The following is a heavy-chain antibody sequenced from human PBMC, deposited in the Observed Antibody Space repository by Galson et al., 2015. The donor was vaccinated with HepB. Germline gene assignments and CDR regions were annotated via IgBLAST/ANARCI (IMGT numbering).Heavy chain of an antibody. CDR3: ARGQSWNYGGWFDP. CDR1: GYTFTSYD. V-gene: IGHV1-8*01. CDR2: MNPNSGNT. J-gene: IGHJ5*02. Sequence: SVKVSCKASGYTFTSYDINWVRQATGQGLEWMGWMNPNSGNTGYAQKFQGRVTMTRNTSISTAYMELSSLRSEDTAVYYCARGQSWNYGGWFDPWGQGTLVTVSS. D-gene: IGHD1-7*01.